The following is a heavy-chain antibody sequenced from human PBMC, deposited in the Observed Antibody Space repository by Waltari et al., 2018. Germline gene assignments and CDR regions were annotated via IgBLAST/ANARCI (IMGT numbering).Heavy chain of an antibody. J-gene: IGHJ5*02. V-gene: IGHV1-46*01. Sequence: QVQLVQSGAEVKKPGASVKVSCKASGYTVTSYYMHWVRQAPGQVREWMGIIYASGSSTSSAKKFQGIVTMTRDTSTSTVYMELSSLRSEDTAVYYCARGINWFDPWGQGTLVTVSS. CDR1: GYTVTSYY. CDR3: ARGINWFDP. CDR2: IYASGSST. D-gene: IGHD3-10*01.